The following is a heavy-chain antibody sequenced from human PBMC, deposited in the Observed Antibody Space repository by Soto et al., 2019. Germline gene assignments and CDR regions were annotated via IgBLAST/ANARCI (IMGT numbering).Heavy chain of an antibody. D-gene: IGHD3-22*01. Sequence: PSETLSFTFSVLDSSISSAGYYWSSIRQDPGKGLECIVYLEYSRSTYYNPSLTRPVTISLDTSKNQFSLKLSSVTAAETAVYYCVRVSSGDGWICGRLVVGGVIDVWGQGTTVNVSS. CDR1: DSSISSAGYY. CDR2: LEYSRST. J-gene: IGHJ6*02. V-gene: IGHV4-31*01. CDR3: VRVSSGDGWICGRLVVGGVIDV.